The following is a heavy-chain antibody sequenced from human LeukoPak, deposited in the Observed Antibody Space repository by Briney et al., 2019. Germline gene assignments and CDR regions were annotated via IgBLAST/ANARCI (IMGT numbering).Heavy chain of an antibody. V-gene: IGHV3-9*01. J-gene: IGHJ4*02. CDR1: GFTFSSYS. D-gene: IGHD4-17*01. CDR3: AKDTSYGDPPELDY. Sequence: PGGSLRLSCAASGFTFSSYSMNWVRQAPGKGLEWVSGISWNSGSIGYADSVKGRFTISRDNAKNSLYLQMNSLRAEDTALYYCAKDTSYGDPPELDYWGQGTLVTVSS. CDR2: ISWNSGSI.